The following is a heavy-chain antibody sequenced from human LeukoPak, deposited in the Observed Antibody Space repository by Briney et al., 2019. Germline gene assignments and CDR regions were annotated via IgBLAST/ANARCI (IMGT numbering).Heavy chain of an antibody. J-gene: IGHJ4*02. V-gene: IGHV4-38-2*02. CDR3: ARNQTPIAMAGTGTSGAFDY. CDR1: GYSISSTYY. CDR2: VFHSGNT. Sequence: PSETLSLTCTVSGYSISSTYYWGWIRQPPGEGLEWVGSVFHSGNTYYNPSLKSRLTISADTSKNQFSLTLTSVTAADTAVYYCARNQTPIAMAGTGTSGAFDYWGQGTLVTVSS. D-gene: IGHD6-19*01.